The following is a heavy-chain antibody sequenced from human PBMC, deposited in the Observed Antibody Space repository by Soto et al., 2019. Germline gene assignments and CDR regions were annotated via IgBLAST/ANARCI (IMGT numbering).Heavy chain of an antibody. CDR2: ISSSSTI. V-gene: IGHV3-48*01. Sequence: PGGSLRLSCAASGFTFSSYSMNWVRQAPGKGLEWVSYISSSSTIYYADSVKGRFTISRDNAKNSLYLQMNSLRAEDTAVYYCARDLRGSSRNFDYWGQGTLVTVSS. CDR3: ARDLRGSSRNFDY. D-gene: IGHD6-6*01. J-gene: IGHJ4*02. CDR1: GFTFSSYS.